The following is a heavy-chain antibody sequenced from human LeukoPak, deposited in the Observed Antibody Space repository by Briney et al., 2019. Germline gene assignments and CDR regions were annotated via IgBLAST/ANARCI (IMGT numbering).Heavy chain of an antibody. CDR1: GFTFSDYA. J-gene: IGHJ4*02. Sequence: GGSLRLSCAASGFTFSDYAMSWVRQAPGKGLEWVSGISNSGGTTYYADSVKGRFTISRANSKNTLYLQMNSLRAEDTAIYYCVGGYFFDYWGQGILVTVSA. CDR3: VGGYFFDY. CDR2: ISNSGGTT. D-gene: IGHD3-10*01. V-gene: IGHV3-23*01.